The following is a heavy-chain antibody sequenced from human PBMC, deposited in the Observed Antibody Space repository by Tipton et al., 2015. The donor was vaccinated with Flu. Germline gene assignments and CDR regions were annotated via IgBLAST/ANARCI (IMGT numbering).Heavy chain of an antibody. V-gene: IGHV3-66*01. D-gene: IGHD3-22*01. J-gene: IGHJ4*02. CDR1: GGSFSLYY. CDR2: IYSGGET. CDR3: ARKTDSSGHGDY. Sequence: LSLTCSVSGGSFSLYYWNWIRLTPGKGLECVSVIYSGGETYYADSVKGRFTISRDNSKNTLYLQMNSLRAEDTAVYYCARKTDSSGHGDYWGQGTLVTVSS.